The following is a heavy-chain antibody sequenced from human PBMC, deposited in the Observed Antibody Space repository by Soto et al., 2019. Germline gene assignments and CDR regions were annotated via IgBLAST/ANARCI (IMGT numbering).Heavy chain of an antibody. CDR3: AKGDGDYVFNYYYMDV. J-gene: IGHJ6*03. V-gene: IGHV3-23*01. D-gene: IGHD4-17*01. CDR1: GFTFSNYA. Sequence: GGSLRLSCAASGFTFSNYAMNWVRQAPGKGLDWVSAISGSGGSTYYADSVRGRFTISRDNSKNTLYLQMNSLRAEDTAVYYCAKGDGDYVFNYYYMDVWGKRTTVTVSS. CDR2: ISGSGGST.